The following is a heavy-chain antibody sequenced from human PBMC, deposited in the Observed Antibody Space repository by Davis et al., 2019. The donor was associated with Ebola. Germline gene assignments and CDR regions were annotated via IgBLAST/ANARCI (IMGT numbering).Heavy chain of an antibody. CDR1: GFTFYDYN. D-gene: IGHD6-25*01. V-gene: IGHV3-69-1*01. J-gene: IGHJ4*02. CDR2: MTSDGLR. CDR3: AREGWAGSGRCLAS. Sequence: AGSLRLSCAVSGFTFYDYNMNWVRQAPGKGLEWVASMTSDGLRSYADFVQGRFTISSDAAHISLYLQLSDLRVDDMAVYYCAREGWAGSGRCLASWGQGTLVTVSP.